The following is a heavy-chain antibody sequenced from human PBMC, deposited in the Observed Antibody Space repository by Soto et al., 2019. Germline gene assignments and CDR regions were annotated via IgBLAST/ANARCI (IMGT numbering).Heavy chain of an antibody. V-gene: IGHV3-7*01. Sequence: EVQLVESGGGLVQPGGSLRLSCAASGFTFSSYWMSWVRQAPGKGLEWVANIKQDGSEKYYVDSVKGRFTISRDNAMNSLYLQMNSLRAEDTAVYYCARVRIAVAAPFDYWGQGTLVTVSS. J-gene: IGHJ4*02. D-gene: IGHD6-19*01. CDR3: ARVRIAVAAPFDY. CDR2: IKQDGSEK. CDR1: GFTFSSYW.